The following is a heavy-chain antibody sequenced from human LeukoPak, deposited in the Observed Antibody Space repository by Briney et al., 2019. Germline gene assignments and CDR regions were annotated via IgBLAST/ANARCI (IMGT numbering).Heavy chain of an antibody. V-gene: IGHV3-66*01. CDR1: GFTVSSNY. CDR2: IYSGGST. J-gene: IGHJ6*03. Sequence: GGSLRLSCAASGFTVSSNYMSWVRQAPGKGLEWVSVIYSGGSTYYADSVKGRFTISRDNSKNTLYLQMNSLRAEDTAVYYCARETANRSYYYMDVWGKGTTVTISS. CDR3: ARETANRSYYYMDV. D-gene: IGHD2-21*02.